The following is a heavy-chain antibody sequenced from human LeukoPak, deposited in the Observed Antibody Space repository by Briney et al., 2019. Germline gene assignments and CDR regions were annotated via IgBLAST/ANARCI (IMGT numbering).Heavy chain of an antibody. Sequence: SETLSLTCTVSGGSISNGSNYWSWIRQPAGKGLEWIGRIYSRGATDYIPSLKSRVTISVDTSKNQISLKLSSVTAADTAVYYCAREGGSSPWSRDYFYMDVWGKGTTVTVSS. CDR1: GGSISNGSNY. D-gene: IGHD6-13*01. V-gene: IGHV4-61*02. CDR2: IYSRGAT. J-gene: IGHJ6*03. CDR3: AREGGSSPWSRDYFYMDV.